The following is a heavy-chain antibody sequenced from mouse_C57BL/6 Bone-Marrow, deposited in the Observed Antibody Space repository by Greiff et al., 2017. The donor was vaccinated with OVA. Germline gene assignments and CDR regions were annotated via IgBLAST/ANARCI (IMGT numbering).Heavy chain of an antibody. D-gene: IGHD2-3*01. J-gene: IGHJ3*01. CDR1: GYSFTGYF. CDR2: INPYNGDT. Sequence: VQLKQSGPELVKPGDSVKISCKASGYSFTGYFMNWVMQSHGKSLEWIGRINPYNGDTFYNQKFKGKATLTVDKSSSTAHMELRSLTSEDSAVYYCARWADGYPAWFAYWGQGTLVTVSA. V-gene: IGHV1-20*01. CDR3: ARWADGYPAWFAY.